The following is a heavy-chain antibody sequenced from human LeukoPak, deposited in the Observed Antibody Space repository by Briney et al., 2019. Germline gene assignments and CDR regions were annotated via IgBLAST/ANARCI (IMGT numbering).Heavy chain of an antibody. CDR2: IYSGGST. CDR3: AKGGGWENPAFHI. D-gene: IGHD1-26*01. Sequence: GGSLRLSCAASGFTASTNYMSWVRQAPGKGLEWVSVIYSGGSTYYADSVKGRFTISRHDSRNTLYLQMNRLRTEDTAVYYCAKGGGWENPAFHIWGQGTMVTVAS. J-gene: IGHJ3*02. CDR1: GFTASTNY. V-gene: IGHV3-53*04.